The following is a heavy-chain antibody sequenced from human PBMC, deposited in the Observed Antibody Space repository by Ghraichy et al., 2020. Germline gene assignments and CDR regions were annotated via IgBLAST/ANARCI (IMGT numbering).Heavy chain of an antibody. Sequence: SETLSLTCAVYGGSFSGYYWSWIRQPPGKGLEWIGEINHSGSTNYNPSLKSRVTISVDTSKNQFSLKLSSVTAADTAVYYCARGFGSSWGYWGQGTLVTVSS. CDR1: GGSFSGYY. CDR2: INHSGST. D-gene: IGHD6-13*01. CDR3: ARGFGSSWGY. J-gene: IGHJ4*02. V-gene: IGHV4-34*01.